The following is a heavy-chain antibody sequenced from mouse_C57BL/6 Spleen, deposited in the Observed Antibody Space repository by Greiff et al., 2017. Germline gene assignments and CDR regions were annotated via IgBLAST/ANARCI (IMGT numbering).Heavy chain of an antibody. D-gene: IGHD1-1*01. CDR3: ARGSRYFDY. V-gene: IGHV5-9*01. J-gene: IGHJ2*01. CDR1: GFTFSSYT. Sequence: EVKLVESGGGLVKPGGSLKLSCAASGFTFSSYTMSWVRQTPEKRLEWVATLSGGGGNTYYTDSWKGRVTISRDNAKNTRYLQMSRLRSEYTALYYCARGSRYFDYWGQGTTLTVSA. CDR2: LSGGGGNT.